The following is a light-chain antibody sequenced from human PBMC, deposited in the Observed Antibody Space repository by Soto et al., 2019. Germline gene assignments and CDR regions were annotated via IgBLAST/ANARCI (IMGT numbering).Light chain of an antibody. CDR3: QQRSTWPQT. CDR2: DTS. Sequence: EIVLTQSPATLSLSPGERATLSCRASQSVTNSIAWYQQKLGQAPRLLVYDTSHRAAGVPGRFSGSGSGTDFTLTISSLEPEDFALYYCQQRSTWPQTFGQGTKVEIK. CDR1: QSVTNS. V-gene: IGKV3-11*01. J-gene: IGKJ1*01.